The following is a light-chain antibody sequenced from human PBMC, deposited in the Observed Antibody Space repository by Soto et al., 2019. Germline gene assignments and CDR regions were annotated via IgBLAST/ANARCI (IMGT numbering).Light chain of an antibody. CDR1: SSNIGTNS. J-gene: IGLJ2*01. CDR3: AAWDDSLNGPV. CDR2: RNS. V-gene: IGLV1-44*01. Sequence: QSVLTQAPSASGTPGQRVTISCSGNSSNIGTNSVNWYQQFPGTAPKLLMYRNSQRPSGVPDRFSGSKSGTSASLAISGLQSEDEAHYYCAAWDDSLNGPVFGGGTKLTVL.